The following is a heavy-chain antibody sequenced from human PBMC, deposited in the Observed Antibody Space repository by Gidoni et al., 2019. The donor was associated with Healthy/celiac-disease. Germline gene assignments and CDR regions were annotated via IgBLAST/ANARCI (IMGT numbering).Heavy chain of an antibody. V-gene: IGHV3-30*18. CDR2: IPYDGSNK. Sequence: QVQLVASEGGAVQPGWCLRLSCAASGFTFSSYGMHWVRHAPGKGLVWVAVIPYDGSNKYYADSVKGRFTISRDNSKNTLYLQMNSLRAEDTAVYYCAKDQVTHSGHQPFDYWGQGTLVTVSS. D-gene: IGHD5-12*01. CDR1: GFTFSSYG. J-gene: IGHJ4*02. CDR3: AKDQVTHSGHQPFDY.